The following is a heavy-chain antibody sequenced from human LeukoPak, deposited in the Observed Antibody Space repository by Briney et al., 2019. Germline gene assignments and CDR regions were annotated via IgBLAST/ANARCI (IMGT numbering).Heavy chain of an antibody. CDR1: GFTFSSYG. CDR2: IRYDGSNK. J-gene: IGHJ4*02. Sequence: GGSLRLSCAASGFTFSSYGMHWVRQALGKGLEWVAFIRYDGSNKYYADSVKGRFTISRDNSKNTLYLQMNSLRAEDTAVYYCAKGVGATKTPPFDYWGQGTLVTVSS. V-gene: IGHV3-30*02. D-gene: IGHD1-26*01. CDR3: AKGVGATKTPPFDY.